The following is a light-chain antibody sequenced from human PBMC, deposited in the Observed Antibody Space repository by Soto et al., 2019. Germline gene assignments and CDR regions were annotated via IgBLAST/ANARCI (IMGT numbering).Light chain of an antibody. J-gene: IGKJ2*01. CDR1: QSISSW. CDR2: DAS. Sequence: DIQMTQSPSTLSASVGDRVTITCRASQSISSWLAWYQQRPGKAPKLLIYDASSVESGVPSRFSGSGSGTEFTLTIRSLQPDDFATYYCQQYNSNSKYTFGQGTKLQIK. CDR3: QQYNSNSKYT. V-gene: IGKV1-5*01.